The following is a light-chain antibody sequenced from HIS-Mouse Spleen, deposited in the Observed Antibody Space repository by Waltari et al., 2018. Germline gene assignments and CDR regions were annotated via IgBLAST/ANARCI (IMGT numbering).Light chain of an antibody. CDR2: EDS. CDR3: QVWDSSSDHVV. V-gene: IGLV3-21*02. Sequence: SYELTQPPSVSVSPGQTARITCSGDALPKKYAYWYQQKSGQAPVLVIYEDSDRPSGIPERFSGSNSGNTATLTISRVEAGDEADYYCQVWDSSSDHVVFGGGTKLTVL. J-gene: IGLJ2*01. CDR1: ALPKKY.